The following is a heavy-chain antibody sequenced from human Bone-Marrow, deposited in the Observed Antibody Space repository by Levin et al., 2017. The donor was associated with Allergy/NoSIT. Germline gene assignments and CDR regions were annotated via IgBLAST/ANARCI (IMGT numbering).Heavy chain of an antibody. CDR1: GFTFNKYD. Sequence: GGSLRLSCSASGFTFNKYDMSWIRQSPGKGLEWVSAIRDNGRRTFYAATVKGRFTISRDNSKNTVSLQMNSLRVDDTAVYYCVPGIAATGSPTDYWGQGTLVTVSS. CDR2: IRDNGRRT. J-gene: IGHJ4*02. D-gene: IGHD6-13*01. V-gene: IGHV3-23*01. CDR3: VPGIAATGSPTDY.